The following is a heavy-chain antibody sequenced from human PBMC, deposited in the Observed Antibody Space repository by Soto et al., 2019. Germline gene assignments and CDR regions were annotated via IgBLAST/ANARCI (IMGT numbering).Heavy chain of an antibody. CDR2: ISSSSSFI. D-gene: IGHD1-26*01. CDR3: VGSSDDGRDN. CDR1: GFSLSDYS. J-gene: IGHJ4*02. V-gene: IGHV3-21*01. Sequence: EVQLVDSGGGLVKPGGSLRLSCAASGFSLSDYSMNWIRQAPGKGLEWVASISSSSSFIHYAESMKGRFTISRDNAKNSLYLQMNSLAAEDTAVYYCVGSSDDGRDNWGQGTLVTVSS.